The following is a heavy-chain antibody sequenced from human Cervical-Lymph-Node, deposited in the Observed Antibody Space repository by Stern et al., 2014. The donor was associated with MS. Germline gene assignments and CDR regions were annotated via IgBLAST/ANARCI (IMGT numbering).Heavy chain of an antibody. Sequence: EVQLGQSGPEVKRPGESLKISCKASGYTFTSYWIGWVRQMPGKGLEWIAILFPGRSDIRSIPSSQGQVPISADKASSTAYLQWNNLKASDTAIYYCARQRYFDYWGQGTLVTVSS. CDR2: LFPGRSDI. J-gene: IGHJ4*02. CDR1: GYTFTSYW. CDR3: ARQRYFDY. V-gene: IGHV5-51*01.